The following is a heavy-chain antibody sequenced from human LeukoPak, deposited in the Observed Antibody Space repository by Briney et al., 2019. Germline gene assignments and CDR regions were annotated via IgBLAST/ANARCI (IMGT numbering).Heavy chain of an antibody. V-gene: IGHV3-7*04. Sequence: PGGSVTLLCAASGFTFSSYAMIWVRQATGKGREGVANIKQGGSEKYYVDSVKGRFTISRDNSKTSLYLQMNSLRAEDTAVYYCARDSYEVVTPGVDYWGQGTLVTVSS. J-gene: IGHJ4*02. CDR2: IKQGGSEK. CDR1: GFTFSSYA. CDR3: ARDSYEVVTPGVDY. D-gene: IGHD4-23*01.